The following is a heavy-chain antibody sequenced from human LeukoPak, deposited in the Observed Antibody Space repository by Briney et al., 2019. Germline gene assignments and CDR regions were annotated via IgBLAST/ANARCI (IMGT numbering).Heavy chain of an antibody. CDR1: GYTLASHW. CDR2: IYPGDSDT. CDR3: ARRAYSYGLGFDP. Sequence: GESLKISCKGSGYTLASHWIGWVRQMPGKGLEWMGIIYPGDSDTRYSPSFQGQVTMSADKSISTAYLQWSSLKASDTAVYYCARRAYSYGLGFDPWGQGTLVTVSS. D-gene: IGHD5-18*01. V-gene: IGHV5-51*01. J-gene: IGHJ5*02.